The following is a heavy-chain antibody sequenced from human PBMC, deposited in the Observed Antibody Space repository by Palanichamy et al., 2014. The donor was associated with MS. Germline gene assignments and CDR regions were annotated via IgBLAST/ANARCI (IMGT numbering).Heavy chain of an antibody. CDR3: ARHGFRMTELTHGYYFDS. Sequence: QLQLQESGPGLVKPSETLSLTCTVSGGSISGGLYYWGWIRQPPGKGLEWIASIYYTGNSYFNPSLKGRVTISVDTSKNQFSLTLNSVTAADTAVYYCARHGFRMTELTHGYYFDSWGQGTLVTVSS. D-gene: IGHD2-21*02. CDR1: GGSISGGLYY. V-gene: IGHV4-39*01. J-gene: IGHJ4*02. CDR2: IYYTGNS.